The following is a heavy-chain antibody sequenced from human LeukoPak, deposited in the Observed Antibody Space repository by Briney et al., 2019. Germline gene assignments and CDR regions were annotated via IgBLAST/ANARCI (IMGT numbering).Heavy chain of an antibody. CDR3: ARIGLSDDSFGYYYFDY. Sequence: SETLSLTCTVSGGSISSSSYYWGWIRQPPGKGLEWIGSIYYSRTTYYNASLQSRVTISVDTSKSQFSLKLSSVTAADTAVYYCARIGLSDDSFGYYYFDYWGLGTLVTVSS. CDR1: GGSISSSSYY. V-gene: IGHV4-39*01. J-gene: IGHJ4*02. D-gene: IGHD3-22*01. CDR2: IYYSRTT.